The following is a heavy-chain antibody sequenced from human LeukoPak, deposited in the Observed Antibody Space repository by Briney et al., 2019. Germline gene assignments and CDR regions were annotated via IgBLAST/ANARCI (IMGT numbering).Heavy chain of an antibody. CDR2: IKEDGSEK. J-gene: IGHJ4*02. CDR1: GFTFTTRW. V-gene: IGHV3-7*01. CDR3: ASGSGWTFEY. D-gene: IGHD6-19*01. Sequence: PGASLRLSCAASGFTFTTRWMNWVRQAPGKGLEWVAIIKEDGSEKLYVDSVKGRFTISRDNAKNSLYLQMDNLRAEDTAVYYCASGSGWTFEYWGQGTQVTVSS.